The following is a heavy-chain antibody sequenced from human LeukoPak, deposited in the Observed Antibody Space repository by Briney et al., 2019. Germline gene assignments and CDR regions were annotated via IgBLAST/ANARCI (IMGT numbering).Heavy chain of an antibody. D-gene: IGHD5-18*01. CDR1: GGSISSYY. CDR3: ARSVDTAMVFDY. V-gene: IGHV4-59*08. J-gene: IGHJ4*02. Sequence: PSEILSLTCTVSGGSISSYYWSWVRQPPGKGLEWVGYIYYSGSTNYNPSLKSRVTISVDTSKNQFTLKLSSVTAADTAVYYCARSVDTAMVFDYWGQGTLVTVSS. CDR2: IYYSGST.